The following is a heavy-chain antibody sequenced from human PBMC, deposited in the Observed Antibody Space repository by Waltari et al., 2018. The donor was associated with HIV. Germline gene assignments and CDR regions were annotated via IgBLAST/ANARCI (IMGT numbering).Heavy chain of an antibody. Sequence: EVQLVESGGGLVQPGGSLRLSCAASGFTFSSYWMSWVRQAPGKGLEWVANIKQDGSEKYYVDSVKGRFTISRDNAKNSLYLQMNSLRAEDTAVYYCARARVAAAVAAFDYWGQGTLVTVSS. J-gene: IGHJ4*02. V-gene: IGHV3-7*01. CDR1: GFTFSSYW. CDR2: IKQDGSEK. D-gene: IGHD6-19*01. CDR3: ARARVAAAVAAFDY.